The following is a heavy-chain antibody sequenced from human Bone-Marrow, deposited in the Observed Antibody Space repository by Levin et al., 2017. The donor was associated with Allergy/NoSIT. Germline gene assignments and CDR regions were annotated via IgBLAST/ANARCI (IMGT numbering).Heavy chain of an antibody. D-gene: IGHD4-23*01. V-gene: IGHV3-49*03. J-gene: IGHJ3*02. CDR2: IRTKAFGATT. CDR3: IRDEDMTTVTTPWAFDI. CDR1: GFTFGDHA. Sequence: PGGSLRLSCAASGFTFGDHAMSWFRQAPGKGLEWVGVIRTKAFGATTEYAASVKGRFTISRDDSTTIAYLQMNSLKPEDTALYYCIRDEDMTTVTTPWAFDIWGHGTMVTVSS.